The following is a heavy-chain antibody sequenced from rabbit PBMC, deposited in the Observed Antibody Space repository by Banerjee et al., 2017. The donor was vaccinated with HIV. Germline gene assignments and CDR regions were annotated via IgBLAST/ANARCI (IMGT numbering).Heavy chain of an antibody. Sequence: QEQLEESGGDLVKPGASLTLTCTASGFSFSSNAMCWVRQAPGKGLEWIGCIYTGYGTAYASWAKGRFTISKTSSTTVTLQMTSLTAADTATYFCARTNAYNWLFPAYALDLWGPGTLVTVS. CDR3: ARTNAYNWLFPAYALDL. V-gene: IGHV1S45*01. D-gene: IGHD6-1*01. CDR2: IYTGYGT. J-gene: IGHJ4*01. CDR1: GFSFSSNA.